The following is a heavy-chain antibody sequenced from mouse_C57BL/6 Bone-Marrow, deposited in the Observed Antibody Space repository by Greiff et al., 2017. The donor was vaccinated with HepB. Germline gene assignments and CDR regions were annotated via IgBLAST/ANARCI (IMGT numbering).Heavy chain of an antibody. D-gene: IGHD4-1*01. J-gene: IGHJ4*01. V-gene: IGHV7-3*01. CDR3: ARYGNWADYAMDY. Sequence: EVKLVESGGGLVQPGGSLSLSCAASGFTFTDYYMSWVRQPPGKALEWLGFIRNKANGYTTEYSASVKGRFTISRDNSQSILYLQMNALRAEDSATYYCARYGNWADYAMDYWGQGTSVTVSS. CDR1: GFTFTDYY. CDR2: IRNKANGYTT.